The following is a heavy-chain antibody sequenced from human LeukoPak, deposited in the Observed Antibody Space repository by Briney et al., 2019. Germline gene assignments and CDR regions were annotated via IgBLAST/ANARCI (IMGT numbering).Heavy chain of an antibody. CDR3: AKLQSVVIPAAMLGFDY. CDR2: ISGSGDST. CDR1: GFTFNSYA. Sequence: PGGSLRLSCSVSGFTFNSYAMSWVRQAPGKGLEWVSAISGSGDSTYYADSVKGRFTISRDNSRDTLSVQINSLRAEDTAVYYCAKLQSVVIPAAMLGFDYWGQGILVTVSS. V-gene: IGHV3-23*01. D-gene: IGHD2-2*01. J-gene: IGHJ4*02.